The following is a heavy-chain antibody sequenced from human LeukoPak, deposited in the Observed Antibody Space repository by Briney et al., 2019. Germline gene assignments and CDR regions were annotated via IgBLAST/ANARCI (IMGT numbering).Heavy chain of an antibody. J-gene: IGHJ5*02. CDR2: VSTSSRYI. CDR3: ARADCSGSTCYLRRSWFDP. D-gene: IGHD2-15*01. V-gene: IGHV3-21*01. Sequence: GSLRLSCAASGFTFSSFDMNWVRQAPGKGLEWVSSVSTSSRYIYYRDSVKGRFTISRDDAKNSLYLQMNSLRVEDTAVYYCARADCSGSTCYLRRSWFDPWGQGTLVTVSS. CDR1: GFTFSSFD.